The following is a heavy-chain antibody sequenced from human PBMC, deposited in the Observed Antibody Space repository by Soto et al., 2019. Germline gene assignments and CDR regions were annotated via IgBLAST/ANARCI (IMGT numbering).Heavy chain of an antibody. J-gene: IGHJ4*02. CDR2: INAGNGNT. D-gene: IGHD2-15*01. CDR1: GYTFTSYA. V-gene: IGHV1-3*01. CDR3: ARGPGGPDGPGDY. Sequence: QVQLVQSGAEVKKPGASVKVSCKASGYTFTSYAMHWVRQAPGQRLEWMGWINAGNGNTKYSQKFQGRVTITRDTSASTAYMELSRLRSEDTAVYSFARGPGGPDGPGDYWGQGTLVTVSS.